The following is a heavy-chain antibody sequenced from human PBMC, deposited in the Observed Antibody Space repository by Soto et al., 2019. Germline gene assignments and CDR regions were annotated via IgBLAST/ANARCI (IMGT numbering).Heavy chain of an antibody. J-gene: IGHJ4*02. D-gene: IGHD3-22*01. CDR1: GGTFSSYA. Sequence: SVKVSCKASGGTFSSYAISWVRQAPGQGLEWMGGIIPIFGTANYAQKFQGRVTITADKSTSTAYMELSSLRSEDTAVYYCARAVYYDSSGYYSYLDYWGQGSQVTVSS. CDR3: ARAVYYDSSGYYSYLDY. CDR2: IIPIFGTA. V-gene: IGHV1-69*06.